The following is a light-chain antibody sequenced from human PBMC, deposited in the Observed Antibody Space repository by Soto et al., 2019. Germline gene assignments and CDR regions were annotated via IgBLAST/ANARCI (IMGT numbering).Light chain of an antibody. Sequence: DVVMTQSPLSLSVTLGQSASISCRSSDTLVYSDGNTYLTWFHQRPGQSPRRLIFEVSKRDSSVPGRLSGSGSDTDFTLKITRVEPDDVGVYFCMQGIHWPPTFGPGTKLDIK. CDR2: EVS. J-gene: IGKJ3*01. CDR3: MQGIHWPPT. V-gene: IGKV2-30*01. CDR1: DTLVYSDGNTY.